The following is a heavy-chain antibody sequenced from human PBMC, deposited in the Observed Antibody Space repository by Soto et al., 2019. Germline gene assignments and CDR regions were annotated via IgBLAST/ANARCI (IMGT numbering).Heavy chain of an antibody. CDR3: GKALVGGTGHTDSDS. D-gene: IGHD2-15*01. V-gene: IGHV4-39*01. Sequence: SETLSLTCTVSGGSIYRSGYYWGWIRQPPGRGLEWIGNIDYNGVTYSNPSLKSRVTISRDTSKNQFSLKLTSVTAADTALYYCGKALVGGTGHTDSDSWGPGKLVTVSS. CDR2: IDYNGVT. CDR1: GGSIYRSGYY. J-gene: IGHJ4*02.